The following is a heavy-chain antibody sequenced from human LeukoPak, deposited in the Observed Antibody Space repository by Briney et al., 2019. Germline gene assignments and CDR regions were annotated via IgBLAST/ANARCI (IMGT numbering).Heavy chain of an antibody. CDR3: ARHRPDYYDSSGYYNFDY. V-gene: IGHV4-39*01. D-gene: IGHD3-22*01. J-gene: IGHJ4*02. CDR2: IYYSGST. Sequence: SETLSLTCTVSGASISTNSYYWGWIRQPPGKGLEWIGSIYYSGSTYYNPSLKSRVTISIDTSKNQFSLKLSSVTAADTAVYYCARHRPDYYDSSGYYNFDYWGQGTLVTVSS. CDR1: GASISTNSYY.